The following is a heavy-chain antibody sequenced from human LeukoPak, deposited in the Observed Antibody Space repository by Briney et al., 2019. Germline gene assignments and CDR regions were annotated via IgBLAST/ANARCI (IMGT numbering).Heavy chain of an antibody. CDR1: GFTFSTYA. D-gene: IGHD1-26*01. J-gene: IGHJ6*02. CDR3: AKDLQWGDYYYGMDV. V-gene: IGHV3-23*01. Sequence: QPGGSLRPSCAASGFTFSTYAMSRVRQAPGKGLEWVSAISGSGGSTYHADSVKGRFTISRDNSKNTLYLQMNSLRAEDTAVYYCAKDLQWGDYYYGMDVWGQGTTVTVSS. CDR2: ISGSGGST.